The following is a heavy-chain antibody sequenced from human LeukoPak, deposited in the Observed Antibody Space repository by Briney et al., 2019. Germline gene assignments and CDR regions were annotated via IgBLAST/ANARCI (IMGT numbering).Heavy chain of an antibody. CDR1: GYTFTSHG. CDR2: IRPSTGDT. V-gene: IGHV1-18*01. CDR3: ARVRDHLFDY. D-gene: IGHD1-14*01. Sequence: ASVKVSCKASGYTFTSHGISWVRQAPGQGLEWMGWIRPSTGDTDYALNLRGRVTLTTDTSTSTAYMELRSLRSDDTAVYYCARVRDHLFDYWGQGTLVTVSS. J-gene: IGHJ4*02.